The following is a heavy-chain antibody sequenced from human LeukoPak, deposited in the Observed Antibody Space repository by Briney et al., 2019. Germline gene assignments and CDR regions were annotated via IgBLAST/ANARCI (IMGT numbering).Heavy chain of an antibody. CDR2: IDPNSGGT. J-gene: IGHJ4*02. CDR1: GYTFTGYH. D-gene: IGHD3-3*01. CDR3: ARVGYDFWNGYYF. V-gene: IGHV1-2*02. Sequence: GASVKVSCKASGYTFTGYHMHWVRQAPGQGLEWMGWIDPNSGGTNYAQKFQGRVTMTRDTSISTAYMELSRLRSDDTAVYYCARVGYDFWNGYYFWGQGTLVTVSS.